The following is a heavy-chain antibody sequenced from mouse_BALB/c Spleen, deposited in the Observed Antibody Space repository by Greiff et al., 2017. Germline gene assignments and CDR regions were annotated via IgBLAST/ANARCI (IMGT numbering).Heavy chain of an antibody. D-gene: IGHD2-4*01. V-gene: IGHV14-3*02. CDR2: IDPANGNT. Sequence: EVKLQESGAELVKPGASVKLSCTASGFNIKDTYMHWVKQRPEQGLEWIGRIDPANGNTKYDPKFQGKATITADTSSNTAYLQLSSLTSEDTAVYYCALSTMITTPFAYWGQGTLVTVSA. CDR3: ALSTMITTPFAY. J-gene: IGHJ3*01. CDR1: GFNIKDTY.